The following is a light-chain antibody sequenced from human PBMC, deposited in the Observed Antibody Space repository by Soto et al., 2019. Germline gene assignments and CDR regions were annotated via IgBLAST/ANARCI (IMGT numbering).Light chain of an antibody. J-gene: IGKJ1*01. Sequence: EILMTQSPASVSSSLGDTVTLTCRSSQYIGDFLNWYQQTPGKPPKLLIFGASNLPLGVPSRFSGGGSGTEFTLTITKFDREVFATHYCHESFFVLGTFGRGTRVEL. CDR2: GAS. CDR3: HESFFVLGT. CDR1: QYIGDF. V-gene: IGKV1-39*01.